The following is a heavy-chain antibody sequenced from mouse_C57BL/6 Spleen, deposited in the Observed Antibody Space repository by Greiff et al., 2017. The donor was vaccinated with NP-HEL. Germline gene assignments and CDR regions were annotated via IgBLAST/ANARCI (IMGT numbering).Heavy chain of an antibody. J-gene: IGHJ3*01. Sequence: QVQLQQPGAELVMPGASVKLSCKASGYTFTSYWMHWVKQRPGQGLEWIGELDPSDSYTNYNQKFKGKSTLTVDKSSSTAYMQLSSLTSEDSAVYYCARGSNYEGFAYWGQGTLVTVSA. V-gene: IGHV1-69*01. CDR2: LDPSDSYT. CDR1: GYTFTSYW. CDR3: ARGSNYEGFAY. D-gene: IGHD2-5*01.